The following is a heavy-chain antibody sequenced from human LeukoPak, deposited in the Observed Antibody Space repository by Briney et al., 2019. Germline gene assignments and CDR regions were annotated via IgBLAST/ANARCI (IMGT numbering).Heavy chain of an antibody. D-gene: IGHD4-17*01. J-gene: IGHJ4*02. CDR1: GFSLSNAW. Sequence: GGSLSLSCAASGFSLSNAWMSWVRQAPGKGREWVGRIKSKSDGETRDYAAPARGRFAIPRDDSKNTLFLLMNSLKTDDTAVYFGITDPGDYENFWGQGTLVTVSS. CDR2: IKSKSDGETR. CDR3: ITDPGDYENF. V-gene: IGHV3-15*01.